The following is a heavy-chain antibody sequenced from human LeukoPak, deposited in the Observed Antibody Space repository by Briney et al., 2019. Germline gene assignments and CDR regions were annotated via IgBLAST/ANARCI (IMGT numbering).Heavy chain of an antibody. CDR1: GGSISSYY. J-gene: IGHJ6*03. Sequence: KPSETLSLTCTVSGGSISSYYWSWIRQPPGKGLEWIGYIYYSGSTNYNPSLKSRVTISVDTSKNQFSLKLSSVTAADTAVYYCARGIRGSSSSYHSSSYYYYYMDVWGKGTTVTVSS. CDR3: ARGIRGSSSSYHSSSYYYYYMDV. V-gene: IGHV4-59*08. CDR2: IYYSGST. D-gene: IGHD6-6*01.